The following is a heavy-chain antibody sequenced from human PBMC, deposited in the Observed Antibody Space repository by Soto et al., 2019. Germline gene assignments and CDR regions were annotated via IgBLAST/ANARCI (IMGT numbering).Heavy chain of an antibody. J-gene: IGHJ4*02. V-gene: IGHV3-23*01. CDR1: GFTFSNYA. CDR2: ISGSGGGT. Sequence: EVQLLESGGGLVQPGGSLRLSCAASGFTFSNYAMSWVRQAPGKGLEWVSGISGSGGGTYYADSVKGRFTISRDNSKNTLFLQMNSLRAEDTALYYCAKDRRGTNCFGLDYWGQGTLVTVSS. D-gene: IGHD2-2*01. CDR3: AKDRRGTNCFGLDY.